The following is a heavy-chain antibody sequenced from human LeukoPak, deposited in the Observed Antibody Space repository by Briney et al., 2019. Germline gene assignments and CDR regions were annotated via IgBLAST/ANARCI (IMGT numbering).Heavy chain of an antibody. D-gene: IGHD2-15*01. V-gene: IGHV3-30-3*01. CDR3: ARICSGGNCYFPSI. J-gene: IGHJ3*02. CDR2: ISYDGNNE. Sequence: GGSLRLSCTASGFSFRSYAMYWVRQAPGKGLEWVAIISYDGNNEHYADSVKGRFTISRDTSKNTLYLQMNSLRAEDTAVYYCARICSGGNCYFPSIWGQGTMVTVSS. CDR1: GFSFRSYA.